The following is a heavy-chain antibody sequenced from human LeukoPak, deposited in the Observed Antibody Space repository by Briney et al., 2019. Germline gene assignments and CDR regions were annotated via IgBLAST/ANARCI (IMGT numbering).Heavy chain of an antibody. Sequence: GGSLRLSCTASGFTFGDYAMTWVRQAPGKGLEWVSYISSSSSTIYYADSVKGRFTISRDNAKNSLYLQMNSLRDEDTAVYYCARLGGYGNYGPDYWGQGTLVTVSS. CDR1: GFTFGDYA. CDR3: ARLGGYGNYGPDY. V-gene: IGHV3-48*02. J-gene: IGHJ4*02. D-gene: IGHD5-24*01. CDR2: ISSSSSTI.